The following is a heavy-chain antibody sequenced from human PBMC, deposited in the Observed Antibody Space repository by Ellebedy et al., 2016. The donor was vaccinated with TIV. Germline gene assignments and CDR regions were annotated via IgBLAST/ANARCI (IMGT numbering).Heavy chain of an antibody. V-gene: IGHV4-31*03. D-gene: IGHD4-17*01. CDR2: IYYSGST. CDR1: GGSISSGGYF. Sequence: SETLSLTXNVSGGSISSGGYFWSCIRQHQGKGLEWIGYIYYSGSTHYNPSLKSRVIISVDTSKNQFSLKLSSVTAADTAVYYCARNSPPNYGDYVRGFDSWGQGTLVTVSS. CDR3: ARNSPPNYGDYVRGFDS. J-gene: IGHJ4*02.